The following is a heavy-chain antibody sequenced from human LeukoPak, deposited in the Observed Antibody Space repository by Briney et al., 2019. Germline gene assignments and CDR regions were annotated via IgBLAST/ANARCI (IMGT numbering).Heavy chain of an antibody. CDR1: GFTFSSYA. J-gene: IGHJ4*02. CDR2: ISYDGSNK. CDR3: ARGFSGYDLGSY. D-gene: IGHD5-12*01. Sequence: PGRSLRLSCAASGFTFSSYAMHWVRQAPGKGLEWVAVISYDGSNKYYADSVKGRFTISRDNSKNTLYLQMNSLRAEDTAVYYCARGFSGYDLGSYWGQGTLVTVSS. V-gene: IGHV3-30-3*01.